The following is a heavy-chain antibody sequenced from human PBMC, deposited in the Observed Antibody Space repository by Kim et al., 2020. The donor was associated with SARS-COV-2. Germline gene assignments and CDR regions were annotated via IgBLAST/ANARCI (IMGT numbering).Heavy chain of an antibody. V-gene: IGHV4-30-2*04. CDR3: ARDEGYGSGTFDY. Sequence: YNPSLKSRVTISVETSKNQFSLKLSSVTAADTAVYYCARDEGYGSGTFDYWGQGTLVTVSS. D-gene: IGHD3-10*01. J-gene: IGHJ4*02.